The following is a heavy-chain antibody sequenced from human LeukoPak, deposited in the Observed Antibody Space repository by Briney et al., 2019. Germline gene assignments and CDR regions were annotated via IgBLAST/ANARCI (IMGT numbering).Heavy chain of an antibody. CDR2: ISAYNGNT. J-gene: IGHJ5*02. V-gene: IGHV1-18*01. CDR3: ARDSAGRGYSYGAPDWFDP. Sequence: ASVTVSCKASGYTFTSYGISWVRQAPGQGLEWMGWISAYNGNTNYAQKFQGRVTMTRDTSISTAYMELSRLRSDDTAVYYCARDSAGRGYSYGAPDWFDPWGQGTLVTVSS. CDR1: GYTFTSYG. D-gene: IGHD5-18*01.